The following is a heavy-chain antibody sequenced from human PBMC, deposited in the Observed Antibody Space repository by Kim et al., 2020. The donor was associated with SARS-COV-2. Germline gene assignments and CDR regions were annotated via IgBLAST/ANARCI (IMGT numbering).Heavy chain of an antibody. J-gene: IGHJ4*02. D-gene: IGHD3-10*01. Sequence: YHADAVKGRFTNSRDNSKNTLYLQMNSLRAEDTAVYYCAKFGGRLADFDYWGQGTLVTVSS. CDR3: AKFGGRLADFDY. V-gene: IGHV3-23*01.